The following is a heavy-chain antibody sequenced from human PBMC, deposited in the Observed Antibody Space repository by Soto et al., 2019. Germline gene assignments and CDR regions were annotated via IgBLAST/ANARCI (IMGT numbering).Heavy chain of an antibody. Sequence: GXSVKVSLNATGYTFTSYAMHLVRHAPGQRLEWMGWINAGNGNTKYSQKFQGRVTITRDTSASTAYMELSSLRSEDTAVYYCARGLNGYLHYFDYWGQGTPVTVSS. CDR3: ARGLNGYLHYFDY. D-gene: IGHD5-18*01. V-gene: IGHV1-3*01. CDR1: GYTFTSYA. CDR2: INAGNGNT. J-gene: IGHJ4*02.